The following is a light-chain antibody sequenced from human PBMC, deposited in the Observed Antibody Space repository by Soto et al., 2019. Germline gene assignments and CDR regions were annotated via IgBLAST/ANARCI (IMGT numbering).Light chain of an antibody. J-gene: IGKJ1*01. CDR2: GAS. Sequence: EIVMTQSPATLSVSPGQRATLSCRASQSVSSNLAWYQQKPGQAPRLLIYGASTRATGIPARFSGSGSGTEFTLTISSLQSEDFAXXXCXHYNXWPPWTFGQGTKVEIK. CDR1: QSVSSN. V-gene: IGKV3-15*01. CDR3: XHYNXWPPWT.